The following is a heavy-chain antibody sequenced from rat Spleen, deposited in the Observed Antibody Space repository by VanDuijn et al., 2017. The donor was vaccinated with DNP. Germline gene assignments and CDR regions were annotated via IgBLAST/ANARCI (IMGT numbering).Heavy chain of an antibody. Sequence: EVQLVESGGGLVQPGGSLRLSCAASGFTFRDHYMAWVRQIPQKGLEWVASISYAGRDTYYGGSVKGRFTISRDNAKSTLYLQMDSLRSEDTATYYCTTWVNYDWFAYWGQGTLVTVSS. V-gene: IGHV5-22*01. CDR1: GFTFRDHY. CDR2: ISYAGRDT. CDR3: TTWVNYDWFAY. J-gene: IGHJ3*01. D-gene: IGHD1-11*01.